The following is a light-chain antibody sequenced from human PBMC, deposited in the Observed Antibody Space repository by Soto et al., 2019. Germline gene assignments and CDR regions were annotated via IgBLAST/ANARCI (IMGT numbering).Light chain of an antibody. CDR2: GST. Sequence: QSVLTQPPSVSGAPGQRVTISCTGSSSNIGAGYDVHWYQQLPRTAPKLLIYGSTNRPSGVPDRCSGSRSGTSASLAITGLQAEDEADYYCQSYDSGRSGLYVFGTGTKLTVL. CDR3: QSYDSGRSGLYV. V-gene: IGLV1-40*01. CDR1: SSNIGAGYD. J-gene: IGLJ1*01.